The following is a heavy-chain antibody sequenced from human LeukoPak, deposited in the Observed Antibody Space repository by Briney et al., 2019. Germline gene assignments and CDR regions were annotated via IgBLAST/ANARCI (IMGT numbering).Heavy chain of an antibody. V-gene: IGHV3-21*01. CDR2: ISSSSSYI. Sequence: GRSLRLSCAASGFTFSSYSMNWVRQAPGKGLEWVSSISSSSSYIYYADSVKGRFTISRDNAKNSLYLQMNSLRAEDTAVYYCARDPLTNGPPAYWGQGTLVTVSS. J-gene: IGHJ4*02. CDR1: GFTFSSYS. D-gene: IGHD2-8*01. CDR3: ARDPLTNGPPAY.